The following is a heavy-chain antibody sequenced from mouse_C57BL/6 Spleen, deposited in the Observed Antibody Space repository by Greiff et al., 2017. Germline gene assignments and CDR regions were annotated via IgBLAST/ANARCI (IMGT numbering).Heavy chain of an antibody. J-gene: IGHJ2*01. CDR1: GFTFSSYA. CDR2: ISDGGSYT. Sequence: EVQLQESGGGLVKPGGSLKLSCAASGFTFSSYAMSWVRQTPEKRLEWVATISDGGSYTYYPDNVKGRFTISRDNAKNNLYLQMSHLKSEDTAMYYCARDRELRFDYWGQGTTLTVSS. CDR3: ARDRELRFDY. D-gene: IGHD3-2*02. V-gene: IGHV5-4*01.